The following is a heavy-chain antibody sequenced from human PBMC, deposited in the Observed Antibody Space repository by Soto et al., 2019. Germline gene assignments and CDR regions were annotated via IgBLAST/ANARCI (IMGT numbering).Heavy chain of an antibody. V-gene: IGHV5-10-1*01. CDR3: ARQIYDSDTGPNFQYYFDS. J-gene: IGHJ4*02. D-gene: IGHD3-22*01. CDR2: IDPSDSQT. Sequence: GESLKISCKGSGYSFAGYWIAWGLQKPGKGLEWMGRIDPSDSQTYYSPSFRGHVTISVTKSITTVFLQWSSLRASDTAMYYCARQIYDSDTGPNFQYYFDSWGQGTPVTVSS. CDR1: GYSFAGYW.